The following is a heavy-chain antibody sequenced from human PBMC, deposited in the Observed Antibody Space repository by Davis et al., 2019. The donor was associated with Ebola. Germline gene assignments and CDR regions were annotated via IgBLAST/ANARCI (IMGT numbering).Heavy chain of an antibody. CDR2: IGWNSADI. CDR3: AKDRADFSAFDV. D-gene: IGHD2/OR15-2a*01. CDR1: GFKFDDYA. V-gene: IGHV3-9*01. Sequence: GGSLRLSCAASGFKFDDYAMHWVRQVPGKGLQWVSGIGWNSADIAYADSMKGRFTISRDNAKKSLYLQMNILKPEDTALYFCAKDRADFSAFDVWGRGTMVTVSS. J-gene: IGHJ3*01.